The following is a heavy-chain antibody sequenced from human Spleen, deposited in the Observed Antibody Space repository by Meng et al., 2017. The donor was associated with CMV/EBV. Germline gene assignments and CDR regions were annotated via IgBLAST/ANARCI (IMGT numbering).Heavy chain of an antibody. CDR2: IRYDGSNK. D-gene: IGHD1-14*01. J-gene: IGHJ4*02. V-gene: IGHV3-30*02. CDR1: GFTFSSYA. CDR3: ARSGRFDY. Sequence: VQLLEAGGGLVQPGGSLRLSCAASGFTFSSYAMGWVRQAPGEGLEWVAFIRYDGSNKYYADSVKGRFTISRDNSKNTLYLQMNSLRAEDTAVYYCARSGRFDYWGQGTLVTVSS.